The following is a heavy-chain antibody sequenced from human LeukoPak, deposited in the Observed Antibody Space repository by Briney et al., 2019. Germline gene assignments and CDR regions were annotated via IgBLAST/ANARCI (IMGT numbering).Heavy chain of an antibody. V-gene: IGHV4-59*11. CDR1: GGSISSHY. CDR2: ISYIGST. J-gene: IGHJ3*02. CDR3: ARDPTTVTKGLDI. D-gene: IGHD4-17*01. Sequence: PSETLSLTCTVSGGSISSHYWSWIRQPPGKGLEWIGYISYIGSTNYNPSLKSRVTISVDTSKNQFSLKLSSVTAADTAVYHCARDPTTVTKGLDIWGQGTMVTVSS.